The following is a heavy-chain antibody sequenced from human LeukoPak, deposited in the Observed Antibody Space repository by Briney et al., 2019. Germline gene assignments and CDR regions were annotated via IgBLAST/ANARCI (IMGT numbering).Heavy chain of an antibody. CDR1: GGSISSYY. D-gene: IGHD6-19*01. Sequence: PSETLSLTCTVSGGSISSYYWSWIRQPPGKGLEWIGYIYYSGSTNYNPSLKSRVTISVDTSKNQFSLKLSSVTAADTAVYYCAVAEGWGGFDYWGQGTLVTVSS. V-gene: IGHV4-59*08. CDR3: AVAEGWGGFDY. CDR2: IYYSGST. J-gene: IGHJ4*02.